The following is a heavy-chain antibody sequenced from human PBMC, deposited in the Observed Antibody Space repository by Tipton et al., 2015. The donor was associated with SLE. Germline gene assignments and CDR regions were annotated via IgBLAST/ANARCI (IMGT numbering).Heavy chain of an antibody. V-gene: IGHV3-21*01. CDR1: GFTFSSYS. D-gene: IGHD6-13*01. CDR2: ISSSSSYI. J-gene: IGHJ4*02. Sequence: GSLRLSCAASGFTFSSYSMNWVRQAPGKGLEWVSSISSSSSYIYYADSVKGRFTISRDNAKNSLYLQMNSLRAEDTAVYYCARDQQLVYFDYWGQGTLVTVTS. CDR3: ARDQQLVYFDY.